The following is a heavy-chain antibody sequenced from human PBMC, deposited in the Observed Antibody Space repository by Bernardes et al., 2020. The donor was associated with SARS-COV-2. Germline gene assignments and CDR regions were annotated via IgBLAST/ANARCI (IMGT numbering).Heavy chain of an antibody. V-gene: IGHV1-8*01. CDR1: GYTFTNYD. CDR3: ARGPIGVAGTRVFDWFDH. CDR2: MNPDSGNT. Sequence: ASVQVSCKASGYTFTNYDINWVRQAAGQGLEWMGWMNPDSGNTGYAQKFQDRITMTRNTSISTAYMEMSSLRSEDTAVYYCARGPIGVAGTRVFDWFDHWGQGTLVTVSS. D-gene: IGHD6-19*01. J-gene: IGHJ5*02.